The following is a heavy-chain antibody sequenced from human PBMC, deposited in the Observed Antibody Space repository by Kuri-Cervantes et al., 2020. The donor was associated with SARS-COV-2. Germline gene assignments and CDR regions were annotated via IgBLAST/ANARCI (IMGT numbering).Heavy chain of an antibody. V-gene: IGHV3-48*01. Sequence: GESLKISCAASGFTFSSYSMNWVRQAPGKGLEWVSYISSSSSTIYYADSVKGRFTISRDNAKNSLYLQMNSLRAEDTAVYHCARTPDFWSGKHYYYMDVWGKGTTVTVSS. J-gene: IGHJ6*03. D-gene: IGHD3-3*01. CDR2: ISSSSSTI. CDR1: GFTFSSYS. CDR3: ARTPDFWSGKHYYYMDV.